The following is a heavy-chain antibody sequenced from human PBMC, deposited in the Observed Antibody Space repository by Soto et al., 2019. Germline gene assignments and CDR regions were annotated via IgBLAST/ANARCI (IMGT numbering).Heavy chain of an antibody. Sequence: EVQLVESGGGLVQPGGSLRLSCAASGFTFSSYWMHWVRQAPGKGLVWVSSISTDASSTSYADPVKGRFTISRDNAKNTLDLQMNSVRAEDSAVYYCARLPNKSPQNWGQGTRVIVSP. CDR3: ARLPNKSPQN. CDR1: GFTFSSYW. CDR2: ISTDASST. J-gene: IGHJ1*01. V-gene: IGHV3-74*01.